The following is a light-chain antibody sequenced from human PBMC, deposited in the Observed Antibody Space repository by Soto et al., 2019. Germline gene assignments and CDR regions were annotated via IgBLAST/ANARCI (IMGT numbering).Light chain of an antibody. V-gene: IGLV1-44*01. CDR3: AAWDDSLNGPV. CDR2: DTN. CDR1: SSNIGLND. J-gene: IGLJ2*01. Sequence: QSVLTQPPSASGTPGQTVTISCSGSSSNIGLNDVHWYRQLSGTAPQILIYDTNQQATGVPDRFSGSRSGTSASLAIHGLQSEDEADYRCAAWDDSLNGPVFGGGTKLTV.